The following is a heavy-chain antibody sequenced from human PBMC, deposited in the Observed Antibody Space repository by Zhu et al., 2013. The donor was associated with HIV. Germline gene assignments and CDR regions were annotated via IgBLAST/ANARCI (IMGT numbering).Heavy chain of an antibody. Sequence: QVQLQESGPGLVKPSETLSLTCAVSGYSISSGYYWGWIRQPPGKGLEWIGSIYHSGSTYYNPSLKSRVTISVDTSKNQFSLKLSSVTAADTAVYYCARRTGQIDYWGQGTLVTVSS. D-gene: IGHD1-1*01. CDR3: ARRTGQIDY. V-gene: IGHV4-38-2*01. CDR1: GYSISSGYY. J-gene: IGHJ4*02. CDR2: IYHSGST.